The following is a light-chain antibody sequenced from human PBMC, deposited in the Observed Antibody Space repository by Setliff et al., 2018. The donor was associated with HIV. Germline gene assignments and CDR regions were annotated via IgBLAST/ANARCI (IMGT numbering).Light chain of an antibody. J-gene: IGLJ1*01. CDR1: NSDVGSHNL. CDR3: CSYASSQTYV. V-gene: IGLV2-23*02. CDR2: EVN. Sequence: QSALTQPASVSGSPGQSITVSCTGTNSDVGSHNLVSWYQQYPGKAPKLLIYEVNKRPSGVSNRFSGSKSGNAASLTISEVQAEDEADYYCCSYASSQTYVFGSGTKVTVL.